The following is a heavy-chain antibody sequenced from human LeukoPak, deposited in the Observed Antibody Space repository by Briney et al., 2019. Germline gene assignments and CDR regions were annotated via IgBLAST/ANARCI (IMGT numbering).Heavy chain of an antibody. CDR1: GFTFSSYW. V-gene: IGHV3-7*01. CDR2: IKQDGSEK. J-gene: IGHJ3*01. D-gene: IGHD2-2*02. Sequence: GGSLRLSCAASGFTFSSYWMSWVRQAPGKGLEWVANIKQDGSEKYYVDSVKGRFTISRDNAKNSLSLQMNSLRVDDTAVYYCARGWGDCSSVSCYTGGDVFDVWGQGTMVTVSS. CDR3: ARGWGDCSSVSCYTGGDVFDV.